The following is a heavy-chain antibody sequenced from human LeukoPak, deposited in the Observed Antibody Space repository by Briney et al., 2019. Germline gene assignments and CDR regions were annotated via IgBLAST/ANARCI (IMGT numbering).Heavy chain of an antibody. V-gene: IGHV1-2*02. CDR3: ARDAGIVGATTSFDY. CDR1: GYTFTGYY. Sequence: ASVKVSCKASGYTFTGYYMHWVRQAPGQGLEWMGWINPNSGGTNYAQKFQGRVTMTRDTSISTAYMELSRLRSDDTAVYYCARDAGIVGATTSFDYWGQGTLVTVSS. CDR2: INPNSGGT. D-gene: IGHD1-26*01. J-gene: IGHJ4*02.